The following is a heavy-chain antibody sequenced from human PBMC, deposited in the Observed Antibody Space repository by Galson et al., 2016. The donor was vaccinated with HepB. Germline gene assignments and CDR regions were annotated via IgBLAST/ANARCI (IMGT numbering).Heavy chain of an antibody. V-gene: IGHV1-18*04. Sequence: SVKVSCKASGYSFTNYAITWVRQAPGQGLEWMGWIRTYNGNTKYAQNLQGRVTMTTDTSTSTVYLELRSLRSDDTAVYYCARRIVVAGTGVDFWGQGTLGTVSA. CDR3: ARRIVVAGTGVDF. D-gene: IGHD2-15*01. CDR1: GYSFTNYA. CDR2: IRTYNGNT. J-gene: IGHJ4*02.